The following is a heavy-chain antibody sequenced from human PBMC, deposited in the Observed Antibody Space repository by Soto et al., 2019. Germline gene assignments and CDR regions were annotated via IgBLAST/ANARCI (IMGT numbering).Heavy chain of an antibody. J-gene: IGHJ6*02. D-gene: IGHD6-13*01. V-gene: IGHV1-46*01. Sequence: ASVKVSCKASGYTFTSYYMHWVRQAPGQGLEWMGIINPSGGSTSYAQKFQGRVPMTRDTSTSTVYMELSSLRSEDTAVYYCARDRQKNSSYYYYGMDVWGQGTTVTVSS. CDR2: INPSGGST. CDR1: GYTFTSYY. CDR3: ARDRQKNSSYYYYGMDV.